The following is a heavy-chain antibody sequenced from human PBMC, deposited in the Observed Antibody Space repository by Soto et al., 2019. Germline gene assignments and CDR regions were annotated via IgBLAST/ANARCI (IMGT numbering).Heavy chain of an antibody. D-gene: IGHD3-22*01. CDR3: ARASGEPSHDSYYYGMDV. CDR1: GGTFSSYT. Sequence: QVQLVQSGAEVKKPGSSVKVSCKASGGTFSSYTISWVRQAPGQGLEWMGRIIPILGIANYAQKFQGRVTITADKSTSTAYMELSSLRSEDTAVYYCARASGEPSHDSYYYGMDVWGQGTTVTVSS. CDR2: IIPILGIA. J-gene: IGHJ6*02. V-gene: IGHV1-69*02.